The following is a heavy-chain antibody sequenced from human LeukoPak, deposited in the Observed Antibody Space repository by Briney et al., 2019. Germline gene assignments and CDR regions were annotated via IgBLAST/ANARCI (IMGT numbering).Heavy chain of an antibody. J-gene: IGHJ4*02. CDR2: IGTRGDGI. V-gene: IGHV3-23*01. CDR1: GFTFSNYA. CDR3: ARDPNWGSGY. D-gene: IGHD7-27*01. Sequence: GGSLRLSCAASGFTFSNYAMTWVRQAPGKALEWVSVIGTRGDGIHYADSVKGRFTISRDDSKNTLYLQMNSLRAEDTAVYYCARDPNWGSGYWGQGTLVTVSS.